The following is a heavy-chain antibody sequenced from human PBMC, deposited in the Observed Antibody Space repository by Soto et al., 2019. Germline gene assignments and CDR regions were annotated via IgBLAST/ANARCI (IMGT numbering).Heavy chain of an antibody. D-gene: IGHD3-10*01. CDR2: IYHSGST. CDR1: GGSISSGGYS. V-gene: IGHV4-30-2*01. CDR3: ARDLWVVRGVHYYYYGMDV. J-gene: IGHJ6*02. Sequence: SETLSLTCTVSGGSISSGGYSWSWIRQPPGKGLEWIGYIYHSGSTYYNPSLKSRVTISVDRSKNQFSLKLSSVTAADTAVYYCARDLWVVRGVHYYYYGMDVWGQGTTVTISS.